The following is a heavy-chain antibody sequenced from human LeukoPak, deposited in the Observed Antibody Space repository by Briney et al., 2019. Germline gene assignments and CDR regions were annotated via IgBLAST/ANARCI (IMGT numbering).Heavy chain of an antibody. Sequence: PSETLSLTCTVSGGSISSYYWSWIRQPPGKGLEWIGYIYYSGSTNYNPSLKSRVTISVDTSKNQFSLKLSSVTAADTAVYYCARTTGYCSGGSCYSYFDYWGQGTLVTVSS. V-gene: IGHV4-59*12. CDR1: GGSISSYY. D-gene: IGHD2-15*01. CDR3: ARTTGYCSGGSCYSYFDY. J-gene: IGHJ4*02. CDR2: IYYSGST.